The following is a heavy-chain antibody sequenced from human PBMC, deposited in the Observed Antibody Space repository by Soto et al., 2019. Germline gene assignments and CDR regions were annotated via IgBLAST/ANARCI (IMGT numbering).Heavy chain of an antibody. CDR2: IIPIFGTA. Sequence: QVQLVQSGAEVKKPGSSVKVSCKASGGTFSSYAISWVRQAPGQGLEWMGGIIPIFGTANYAQKFQGRVTITADESTSTAYMELSSLRSEGTAVYYCARVRVTAASYYYYGMDVWGQGTTVTVSS. CDR1: GGTFSSYA. CDR3: ARVRVTAASYYYYGMDV. J-gene: IGHJ6*02. V-gene: IGHV1-69*01. D-gene: IGHD2-21*02.